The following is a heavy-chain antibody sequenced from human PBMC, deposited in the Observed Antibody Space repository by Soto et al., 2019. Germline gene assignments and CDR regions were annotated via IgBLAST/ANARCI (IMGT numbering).Heavy chain of an antibody. J-gene: IGHJ4*02. CDR3: ARDVGGFKAMFDY. Sequence: PGGSLRLSCASSGFIFSDYGMVWVLQTPGKGLEWVSTISGDGYNTHYADSVAGRFTISRDNSKNTLYLQMNSLRAEDTARYYCARDVGGFKAMFDYWGQGTQVTVSS. CDR2: ISGDGYNT. CDR1: GFIFSDYG. V-gene: IGHV3-23*01. D-gene: IGHD5-12*01.